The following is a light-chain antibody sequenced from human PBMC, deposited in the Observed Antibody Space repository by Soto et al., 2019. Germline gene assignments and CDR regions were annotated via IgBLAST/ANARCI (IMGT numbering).Light chain of an antibody. V-gene: IGKV1-27*01. CDR3: XXHNSAPFT. CDR1: QGISNY. Sequence: DIQMTQSPSSLSASVGDRVTITCRASQGISNYLAWYQQKPGKVPKLLIYAASTLQLGVPSRFSGSGSGTDXXXXXXXXXXEDVATYYCXXHNSAPFTFGPGTKVDIK. J-gene: IGKJ3*01. CDR2: AAS.